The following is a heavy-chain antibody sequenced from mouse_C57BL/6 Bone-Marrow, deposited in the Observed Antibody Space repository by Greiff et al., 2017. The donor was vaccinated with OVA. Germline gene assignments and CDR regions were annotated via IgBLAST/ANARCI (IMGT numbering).Heavy chain of an antibody. J-gene: IGHJ1*03. CDR1: GYTFTSYW. CDR3: ASDYYGSSYVGYFDV. V-gene: IGHV1-59*01. CDR2: IDPSDSYT. Sequence: QVQLQQPGAELVRPGTSVKLSCKASGYTFTSYWMHWVKQRPGQGLEWIGVIDPSDSYTNYNQKFKGKATLTVDTSSSTAYLQLSSLTSEDSAVYYCASDYYGSSYVGYFDVWGTGTTVTVSS. D-gene: IGHD1-1*01.